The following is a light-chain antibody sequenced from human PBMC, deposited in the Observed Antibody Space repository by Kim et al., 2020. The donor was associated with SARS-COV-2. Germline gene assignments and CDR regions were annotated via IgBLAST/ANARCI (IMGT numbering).Light chain of an antibody. CDR3: QAWDSSTACVV. J-gene: IGLJ2*01. V-gene: IGLV3-1*01. CDR2: QDS. CDR1: KLGDKY. Sequence: PGQTASITCSGDKLGDKYACWYQQKPGQSPVLVIYQDSKRPSGIPERFSGSNSGNTATLTISGTQAMDEADYYCQAWDSSTACVVFGGGTQLTVL.